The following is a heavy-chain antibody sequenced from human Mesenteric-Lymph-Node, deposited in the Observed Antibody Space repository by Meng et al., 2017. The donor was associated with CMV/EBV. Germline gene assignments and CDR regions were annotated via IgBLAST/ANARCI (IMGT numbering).Heavy chain of an antibody. CDR1: GFTFSSYA. J-gene: IGHJ3*02. CDR2: ISYDGSNK. CDR3: ARENLADYDFWSGYYTGAFAFDI. Sequence: GESLKISCAASGFTFSSYAMHWVRQAPGKGLEWVAVISYDGSNKYYADSVKGRFTISRDNSKNTLYLQMNSLRAEDTAVYYCARENLADYDFWSGYYTGAFAFDIWGQGTMVTVSS. V-gene: IGHV3-30-3*01. D-gene: IGHD3-3*01.